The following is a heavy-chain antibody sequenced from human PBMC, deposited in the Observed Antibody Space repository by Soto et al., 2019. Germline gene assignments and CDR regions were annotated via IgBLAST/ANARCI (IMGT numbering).Heavy chain of an antibody. Sequence: EAQLLESGGGLVQPGGSLRLSCAASGFSFSSYAMSWVRQAPGKGLEWVSAIDGGRGTTSYADSVKGRFTISRDNSKDKLFLRMNSLGVEDTAVYYCAKDHSYRSGWIRDRLYSWGQGTLVTVSS. CDR1: GFSFSSYA. D-gene: IGHD6-19*01. CDR2: IDGGRGTT. J-gene: IGHJ1*01. V-gene: IGHV3-23*01. CDR3: AKDHSYRSGWIRDRLYS.